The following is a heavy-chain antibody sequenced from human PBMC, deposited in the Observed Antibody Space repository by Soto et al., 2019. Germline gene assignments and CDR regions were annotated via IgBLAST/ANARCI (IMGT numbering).Heavy chain of an antibody. CDR1: GLTFSNFR. CDR3: ARDTAGLSY. D-gene: IGHD2-21*02. J-gene: IGHJ4*02. Sequence: EVQLVESGGGLVQPGGSLRLSCAASGLTFSNFRMYWVRQAPGKGLVWVALISNDGRSTNHADSVKGRFTISRDNAKSTLYLQLNSLRAEDTAVYYCARDTAGLSYWGQGTLVTVSS. CDR2: ISNDGRST. V-gene: IGHV3-74*01.